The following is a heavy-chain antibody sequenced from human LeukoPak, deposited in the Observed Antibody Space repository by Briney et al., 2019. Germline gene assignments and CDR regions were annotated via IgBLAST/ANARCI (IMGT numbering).Heavy chain of an antibody. CDR1: GFTFSSYA. CDR2: ISASAGST. Sequence: PGGSLRLSCAASGFTFSSYAMSWVRQAPGKGLEWVSTISASAGSTYYADSVKGRFTVSRDNSKNTLYLQMNSLRAEDTAVYYCAGKFGGYCSGTCCQINFDYWGQGTLVTVSS. CDR3: AGKFGGYCSGTCCQINFDY. V-gene: IGHV3-23*01. D-gene: IGHD2-2*01. J-gene: IGHJ4*02.